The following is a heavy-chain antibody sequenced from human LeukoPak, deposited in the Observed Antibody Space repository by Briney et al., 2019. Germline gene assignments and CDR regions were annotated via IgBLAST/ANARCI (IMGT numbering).Heavy chain of an antibody. Sequence: GGSLRLSCAASGFTFGDYAMHWVRQGPGRGLEWVASISWDSVGIDYGDSVKGRFTISRDNAKNSLYLQMNSLRAEDTALYYCARGPGMATRKRYFGNWGHGTLVTVSS. V-gene: IGHV3-9*01. J-gene: IGHJ4*01. CDR2: ISWDSVGI. CDR1: GFTFGDYA. D-gene: IGHD5-24*01. CDR3: ARGPGMATRKRYFGN.